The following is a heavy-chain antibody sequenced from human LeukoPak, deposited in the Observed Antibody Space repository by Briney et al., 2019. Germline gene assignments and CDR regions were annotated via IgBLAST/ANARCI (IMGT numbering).Heavy chain of an antibody. Sequence: SVKDSCKASGGTFRSYAISWVRQAPGQGLEWMGGIIPIFGTANYAQKFQGRVTITTDESTSTAYMELSSLRSEDTAVYYCARSSYYYDSSGYLAWDAFDIWGQGTMVTVSS. D-gene: IGHD3-22*01. CDR3: ARSSYYYDSSGYLAWDAFDI. CDR1: GGTFRSYA. V-gene: IGHV1-69*05. J-gene: IGHJ3*02. CDR2: IIPIFGTA.